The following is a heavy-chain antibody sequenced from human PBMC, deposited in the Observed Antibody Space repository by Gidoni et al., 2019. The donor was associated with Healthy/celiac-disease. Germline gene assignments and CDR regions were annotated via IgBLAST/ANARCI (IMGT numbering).Heavy chain of an antibody. J-gene: IGHJ5*02. CDR3: ARTLLSSSDWFDP. Sequence: QVQLQESGPGLVQPPETLSLPCTVSGGPISSYSWSWIRQPPGKGLEWTGYIYYSGSTNYNPSLKSRVTISVDTSKNQFSLKLSSVTAADTAVYYCARTLLSSSDWFDPWGQGTLVTVAS. V-gene: IGHV4-59*01. CDR2: IYYSGST. D-gene: IGHD6-13*01. CDR1: GGPISSYS.